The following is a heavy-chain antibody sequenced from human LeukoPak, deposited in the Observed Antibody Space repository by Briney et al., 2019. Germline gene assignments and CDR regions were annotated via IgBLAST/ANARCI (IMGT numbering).Heavy chain of an antibody. CDR2: IYSGGST. D-gene: IGHD6-19*01. J-gene: IGHJ4*02. V-gene: IGHV3-66*01. Sequence: PGGSLRLSCAASGFTVSSNYMSWVRQAPGKGLEWVSLIYSGGSTYYADSVKGRFTISTDNSKNTLYLQMIRLRAEDTAVYYCARDQSIAVAGYYFDYWGQGTLVTVSS. CDR3: ARDQSIAVAGYYFDY. CDR1: GFTVSSNY.